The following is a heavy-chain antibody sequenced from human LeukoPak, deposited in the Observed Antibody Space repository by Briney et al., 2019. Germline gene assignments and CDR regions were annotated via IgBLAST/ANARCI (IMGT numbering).Heavy chain of an antibody. V-gene: IGHV3-23*01. CDR1: GFSFSETW. CDR2: IGGGGPTT. CDR3: ARGFLGGTDQYFDS. J-gene: IGHJ4*02. Sequence: GGSLRLSCTAYGFSFSETWMSWVRQAPAKGLEWVSTIGGGGPTTDYADSVKDRFTISRDNSKNTLYLQMNSLRAEDTAVYFCARGFLGGTDQYFDSWGQGTLVTVSS. D-gene: IGHD6-19*01.